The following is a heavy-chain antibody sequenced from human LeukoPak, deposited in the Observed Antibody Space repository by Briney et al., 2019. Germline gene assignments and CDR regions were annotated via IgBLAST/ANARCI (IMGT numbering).Heavy chain of an antibody. Sequence: SETLSLTCTVSGGSISSYYWNWIRQPAGKGLEWIGRLYTSGSTNYNPSLKSRVTMSVDTSKNQFSLKLTSVTAADTAVYYCASGSGSCSHWFDPWGQGILVTVSS. CDR1: GGSISSYY. CDR3: ASGSGSCSHWFDP. V-gene: IGHV4-4*07. D-gene: IGHD3-10*01. CDR2: LYTSGST. J-gene: IGHJ5*02.